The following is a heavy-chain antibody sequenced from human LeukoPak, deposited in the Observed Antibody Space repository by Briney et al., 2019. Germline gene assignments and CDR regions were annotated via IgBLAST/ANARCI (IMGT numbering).Heavy chain of an antibody. CDR1: GFPFRRHW. J-gene: IGHJ4*02. V-gene: IGHV3-7*01. D-gene: IGHD3-22*01. CDR2: MRDDGSEE. Sequence: GGSLRLSCAASGFPFRRHWMSWVRQAPGKGLEWVANMRDDGSEEFYVNSVKGRFTISRDNAKNSLYLQMDSLRAEDTAVYYCARDLWLGERGLFFFEYWGQGALVTVAS. CDR3: ARDLWLGERGLFFFEY.